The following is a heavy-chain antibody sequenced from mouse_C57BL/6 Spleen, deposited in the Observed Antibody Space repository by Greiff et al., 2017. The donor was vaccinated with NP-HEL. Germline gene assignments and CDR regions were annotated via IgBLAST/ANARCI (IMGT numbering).Heavy chain of an antibody. D-gene: IGHD2-13*01. CDR2: IYPNSGST. J-gene: IGHJ3*01. CDR3: ARMDYFAY. Sequence: VQLQQPGAELVKPGASVKLSRKASGYTFTSYWTHWVKQRPGQGPEWVGMIYPNSGSTYYNEMFKSKATLTVDKSSSTTYMQLVSLASEDSAFYYCARMDYFAYWGQGTLVTVSA. CDR1: GYTFTSYW. V-gene: IGHV1-64*01.